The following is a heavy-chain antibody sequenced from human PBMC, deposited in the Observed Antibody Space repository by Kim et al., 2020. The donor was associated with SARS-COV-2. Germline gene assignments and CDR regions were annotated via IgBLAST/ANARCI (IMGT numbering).Heavy chain of an antibody. Sequence: GGSLRLSCAASGFTFSSYSMNWVRQAPGKGLEWVSYISSSSSTIYYADSVKGRFTISRDNAKNSLYLQMNSLRDEDTAVYYCARGHPTGTYNWNDVDYYGMDVWGQGTTVTVSS. V-gene: IGHV3-48*02. CDR1: GFTFSSYS. D-gene: IGHD1-20*01. J-gene: IGHJ6*02. CDR2: ISSSSSTI. CDR3: ARGHPTGTYNWNDVDYYGMDV.